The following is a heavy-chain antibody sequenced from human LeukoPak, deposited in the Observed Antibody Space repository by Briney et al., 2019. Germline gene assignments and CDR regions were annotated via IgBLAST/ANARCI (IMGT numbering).Heavy chain of an antibody. CDR3: AKVPEHSPLGPYYYYMDV. CDR1: GFTFSNAW. Sequence: GGSLRLSCAASGFTFSNAWMSWVRQAPGKGLEWVGRIKSKTDGGTTDYAAPVKGRFTISRDDSKNTLYLQMNSLKTEDTAVYYCAKVPEHSPLGPYYYYMDVWGKGTTVTVSS. J-gene: IGHJ6*03. CDR2: IKSKTDGGTT. D-gene: IGHD7-27*01. V-gene: IGHV3-15*01.